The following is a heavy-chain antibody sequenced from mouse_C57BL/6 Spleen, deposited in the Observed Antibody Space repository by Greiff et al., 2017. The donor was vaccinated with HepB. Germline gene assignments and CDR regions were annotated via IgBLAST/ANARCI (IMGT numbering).Heavy chain of an antibody. CDR2: IDPSDSYT. D-gene: IGHD3-2*01. CDR1: GYTFTSYW. CDR3: AREKTAFDY. V-gene: IGHV1-50*01. J-gene: IGHJ2*01. Sequence: VKLQQSGAELVKPGASVKLSCKASGYTFTSYWMQWVKQRPGQGLEWIGEIDPSDSYTNYNQKFKGKATLNVDTSSSTAYMQLSSLTSEDSAVYYCAREKTAFDYWGQGTTLTVSS.